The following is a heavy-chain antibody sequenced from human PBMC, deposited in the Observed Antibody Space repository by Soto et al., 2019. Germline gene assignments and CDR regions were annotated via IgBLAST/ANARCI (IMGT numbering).Heavy chain of an antibody. CDR2: ISSTAGTI. CDR3: ANWGKSGSDF. D-gene: IGHD3-16*01. Sequence: EVVLLESGGGLVQPGGSLRLSWAASGFTFSFYPMSWVARPPGKGLEWVAGISSTAGTIYYADPVKGRFTISRDNSKNTLYLQMDSLRAEDTAVYYCANWGKSGSDFWGQGTLVTVSS. CDR1: GFTFSFYP. J-gene: IGHJ4*02. V-gene: IGHV3-23*01.